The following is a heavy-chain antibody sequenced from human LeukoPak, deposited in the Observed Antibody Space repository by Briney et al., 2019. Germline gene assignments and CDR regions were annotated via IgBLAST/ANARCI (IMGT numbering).Heavy chain of an antibody. CDR2: ISYDGSKR. J-gene: IGHJ3*01. D-gene: IGHD2/OR15-2a*01. Sequence: PGGSLRLSCVASGFTFNSFAMHWVRQAPGKGLEWVAVISYDGSKRYYADSGKGRLTISRDNSKNATYLEMNSMRVEDTAIYYCTRDHYPGIARGGACNFWGQGTMVTVSS. CDR3: TRDHYPGIARGGACNF. CDR1: GFTFNSFA. V-gene: IGHV3-30-3*01.